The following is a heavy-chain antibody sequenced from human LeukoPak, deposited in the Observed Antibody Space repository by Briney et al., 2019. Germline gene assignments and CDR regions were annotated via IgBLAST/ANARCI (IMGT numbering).Heavy chain of an antibody. Sequence: GESLRLSCAASGFTFSSKSMTWVRQAPGKGLEWVSAISGNGVDTFYADSVKGRFTISRDNSRNTLYLQMNSLRAEDTAVYYCAKDSRSLAAAGEVDYWGQGTLVTVSS. J-gene: IGHJ4*02. CDR1: GFTFSSKS. CDR3: AKDSRSLAAAGEVDY. D-gene: IGHD6-13*01. V-gene: IGHV3-23*01. CDR2: ISGNGVDT.